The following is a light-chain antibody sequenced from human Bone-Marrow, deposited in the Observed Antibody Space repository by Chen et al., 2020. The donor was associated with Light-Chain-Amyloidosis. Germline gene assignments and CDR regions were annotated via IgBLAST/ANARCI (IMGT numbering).Light chain of an antibody. Sequence: SYVLTQPSSVSVAPGQTATIACGGNNIGSTSVYWYQQTPGQAPLLVVYDDSGRPSGLPERLTGSNSGNTATLTISRVEAGDEADYYCQVWDRSSDRPVFGGGAKLTVL. CDR2: DDS. CDR3: QVWDRSSDRPV. V-gene: IGLV3-21*02. CDR1: NIGSTS. J-gene: IGLJ3*02.